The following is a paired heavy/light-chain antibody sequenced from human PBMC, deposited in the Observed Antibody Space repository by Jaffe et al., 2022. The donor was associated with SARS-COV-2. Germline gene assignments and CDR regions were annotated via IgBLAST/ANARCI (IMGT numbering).Light chain of an antibody. CDR3: AAWDDSLSVYV. CDR2: RNN. J-gene: IGLJ1*01. Sequence: QSVLTQPPSASGTPGQRVTISCSGSSSNIGSNYVYWYQQLPGTAPKLLIYRNNQRPSGVPDRFSGSKSGTSASLAISGLRSEDEADYYCAAWDDSLSVYVFGTGTKVTVL. V-gene: IGLV1-47*01. CDR1: SSNIGSNY.
Heavy chain of an antibody. CDR3: ARENYDYVWGSRSEYYYGMDV. Sequence: QVQLVESGGGVVQPGRSLRLSCAASGFTFSSYAMHWVRQAPGKGLEWVAVISYDGSNKYYADSVKGRFTISRDNSKNTLYLQMNSLRAEDTAVYYCARENYDYVWGSRSEYYYGMDVWGQGTTVTVSS. J-gene: IGHJ6*02. D-gene: IGHD3-16*01. CDR1: GFTFSSYA. V-gene: IGHV3-30-3*01. CDR2: ISYDGSNK.